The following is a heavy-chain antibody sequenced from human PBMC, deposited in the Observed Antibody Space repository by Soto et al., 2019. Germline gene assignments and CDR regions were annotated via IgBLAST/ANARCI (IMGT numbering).Heavy chain of an antibody. Sequence: GGSLRLSCAASGFTFSSYAMSWVRQSPGKGLEWVSAIPGSGTSTYYAGSVKGRFTISRDNSKNTLYLQMNSLRAEDTAVYYCAKIGSSSSVSLPLVLLDYWGQGALVTVSS. V-gene: IGHV3-23*01. D-gene: IGHD6-6*01. CDR2: IPGSGTST. CDR1: GFTFSSYA. J-gene: IGHJ4*02. CDR3: AKIGSSSSVSLPLVLLDY.